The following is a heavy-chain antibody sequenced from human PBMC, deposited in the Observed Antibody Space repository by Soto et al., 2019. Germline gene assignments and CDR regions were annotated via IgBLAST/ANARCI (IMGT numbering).Heavy chain of an antibody. Sequence: SVKVSCKASGGTFSSYTISWVRQAPGQGLEWMGRIIPILGIANYAQKFQGRVTITADKSTSTAYMELSSLRSEDTAVYYCAREFGGWNYTGRNYYYYMDVWGKGTTVTVSS. CDR3: AREFGGWNYTGRNYYYYMDV. CDR2: IIPILGIA. J-gene: IGHJ6*03. V-gene: IGHV1-69*04. D-gene: IGHD1-7*01. CDR1: GGTFSSYT.